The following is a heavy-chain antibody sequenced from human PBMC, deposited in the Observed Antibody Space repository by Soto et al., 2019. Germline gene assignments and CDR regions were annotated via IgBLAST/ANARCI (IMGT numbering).Heavy chain of an antibody. CDR2: IYYSGST. CDR3: ARAQWELPSFDY. J-gene: IGHJ4*02. CDR1: GGSISSYY. Sequence: NPSETLSLTCTVSGGSISSYYWSWIRQPPGKGLEWIGYIYYSGSTNYNPSLKSRVTIPVDTSKNQFSLKLSSVTAADTAVYYCARAQWELPSFDYWGQGTLVTVSS. V-gene: IGHV4-59*01. D-gene: IGHD1-26*01.